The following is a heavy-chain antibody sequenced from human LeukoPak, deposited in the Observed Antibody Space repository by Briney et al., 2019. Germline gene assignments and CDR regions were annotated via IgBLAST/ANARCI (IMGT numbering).Heavy chain of an antibody. J-gene: IGHJ4*02. D-gene: IGHD3-22*01. Sequence: PGGSLRLSCAASGFTFSSYAMSWVRQAPGKGLEWVSAISGSGGSTYYADSVKGRFTISRDNSKNTLYLQMNSLRAEDTAVYYCAREGNYDSSGYYYVLFDYWGQGTLVTVSS. CDR2: ISGSGGST. CDR3: AREGNYDSSGYYYVLFDY. CDR1: GFTFSSYA. V-gene: IGHV3-23*01.